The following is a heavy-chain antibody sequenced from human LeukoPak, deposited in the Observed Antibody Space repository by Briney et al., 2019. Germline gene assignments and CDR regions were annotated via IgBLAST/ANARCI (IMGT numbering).Heavy chain of an antibody. CDR1: GFTFSRYW. J-gene: IGHJ4*02. CDR3: ARDYYSGTYSTGY. D-gene: IGHD1-26*01. Sequence: GGSLRLSCTASGFTFSRYWMTWVRQAPGKGLEWVANIKEDGSAKYYVDSMKGRFTISRDNAKNSLYLQINSLRDEDTAVYYCARDYYSGTYSTGYWGQGTLVTVSS. CDR2: IKEDGSAK. V-gene: IGHV3-7*01.